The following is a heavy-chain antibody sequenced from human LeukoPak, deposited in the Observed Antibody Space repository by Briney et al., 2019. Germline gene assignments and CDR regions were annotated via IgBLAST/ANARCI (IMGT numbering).Heavy chain of an antibody. CDR1: GGSISSYY. J-gene: IGHJ2*01. CDR2: IYYSGSA. Sequence: SETLSLTCSVSGGSISSYYWNWIRQPPGKGLEWIGYIYYSGSAKYSPSLKSRVTVSVDTSKNQFSLKLSSVTAADTAVYYCARGLNYNYDNWYFDLWGRGTLVTVSS. V-gene: IGHV4-59*01. D-gene: IGHD3-22*01. CDR3: ARGLNYNYDNWYFDL.